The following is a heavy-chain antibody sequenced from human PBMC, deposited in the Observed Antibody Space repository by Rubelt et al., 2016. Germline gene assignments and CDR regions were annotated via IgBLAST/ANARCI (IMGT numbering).Heavy chain of an antibody. J-gene: IGHJ4*02. Sequence: QVQLQESGPGLVKPSETLSLTCSVSGGSISSYYWSWIRQPPGKGLEWIGYIYYSGGTNYNPSLKSRVTISVDTAQSQFSLRLSSVPAADTTIYYCASSSYSSSWGYFDSWGQGSLVTVSS. CDR1: GGSISSYY. CDR3: ASSSYSSSWGYFDS. CDR2: IYYSGGT. V-gene: IGHV4-59*08. D-gene: IGHD6-13*01.